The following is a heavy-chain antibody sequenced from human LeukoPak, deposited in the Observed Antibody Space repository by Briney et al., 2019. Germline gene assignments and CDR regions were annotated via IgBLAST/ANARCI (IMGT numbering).Heavy chain of an antibody. V-gene: IGHV3-21*01. J-gene: IGHJ5*02. Sequence: GGSLRLSCAASGFTFSTYTMNWVRQAPGKGLEWVSSISSRSSSIYCADSVKGRFTISRDNAKNPLYLQMNSLRAEDTAVYYCARGHSEGYFDWFDPWGQGTLVTVSS. CDR1: GFTFSTYT. CDR2: ISSRSSSI. D-gene: IGHD6-13*01. CDR3: ARGHSEGYFDWFDP.